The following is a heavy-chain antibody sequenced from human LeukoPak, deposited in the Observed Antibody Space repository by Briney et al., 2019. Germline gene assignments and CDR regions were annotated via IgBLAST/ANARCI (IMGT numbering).Heavy chain of an antibody. CDR3: ATGSDSGSYYGFDY. Sequence: ASLKISCKVSGYTFTDYYMHWVQQAPGKGLEWMGLVDPEDGETIYAEKSQGRATITADTSTDTAYMELSSLRSEDTAVYYCATGSDSGSYYGFDYWGQGTLVTVSS. J-gene: IGHJ4*02. CDR2: VDPEDGET. V-gene: IGHV1-69-2*01. D-gene: IGHD1-26*01. CDR1: GYTFTDYY.